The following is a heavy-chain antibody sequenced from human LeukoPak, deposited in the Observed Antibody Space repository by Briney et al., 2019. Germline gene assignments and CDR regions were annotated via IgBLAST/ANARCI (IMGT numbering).Heavy chain of an antibody. CDR2: MNPNSGHT. CDR1: GYTFTSYD. CDR3: ARGSFYLPYD. Sequence: GASVKVSCKASGYTFTSYDINWVRQATGQGLEWMGWMNPNSGHTDYAQKFQGRVTMTRNTSITTAYMELSSLRSEDTAVYYCARGSFYLPYDWGQGTLVTVSS. D-gene: IGHD2-2*01. J-gene: IGHJ4*02. V-gene: IGHV1-8*01.